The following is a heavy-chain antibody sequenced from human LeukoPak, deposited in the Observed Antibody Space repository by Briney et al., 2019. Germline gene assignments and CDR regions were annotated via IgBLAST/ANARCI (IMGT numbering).Heavy chain of an antibody. D-gene: IGHD3-3*01. CDR3: AKDRAAFGVVTDY. CDR1: GFTFSSYA. CDR2: ISGSGGST. Sequence: AGGSLRLSCAASGFTFSSYAMSWVRQAPGKGLEWVSAISGSGGSTYYADSVKGRFTISRDNSKNTLYLQMNSLRAEDTAVYYCAKDRAAFGVVTDYWGQGTLVTVSS. J-gene: IGHJ4*02. V-gene: IGHV3-23*01.